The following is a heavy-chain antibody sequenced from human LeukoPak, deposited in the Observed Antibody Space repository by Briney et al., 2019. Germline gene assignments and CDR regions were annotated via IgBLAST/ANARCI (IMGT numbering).Heavy chain of an antibody. CDR3: AKGDCGGDCYIGPY. D-gene: IGHD2-21*02. CDR2: IWYDGSNK. J-gene: IGHJ4*02. V-gene: IGHV3-33*06. CDR1: GFTFSSYG. Sequence: PGGSLRLSCAASGFTFSSYGMHWVRQAPGKGLEWVAVIWYDGSNKYYGDSVKGRFTITRDNSKNTLYLQMNSLRAEDTAMYYCAKGDCGGDCYIGPYWGQGTLVTVSS.